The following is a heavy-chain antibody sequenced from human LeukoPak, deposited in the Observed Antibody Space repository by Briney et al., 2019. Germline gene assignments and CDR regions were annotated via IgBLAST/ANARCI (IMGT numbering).Heavy chain of an antibody. V-gene: IGHV4-34*01. CDR3: ARGQAQLGCLRF. J-gene: IGHJ4*02. CDR2: INHSGST. CDR1: GGSFSGYY. D-gene: IGHD6-6*01. Sequence: PSETLSLTCAVYGGSFSGYYWSWIRQPPGKGLEWIGEINHSGSTNYNPSLKSRVTISVDTSKNQFSLKLSSVTAADTAVYYCARGQAQLGCLRFWGQGTLVTVSS.